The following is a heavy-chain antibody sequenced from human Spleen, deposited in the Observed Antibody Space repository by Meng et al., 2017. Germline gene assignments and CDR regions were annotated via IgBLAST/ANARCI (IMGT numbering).Heavy chain of an antibody. D-gene: IGHD3-10*01. V-gene: IGHV3-48*03. CDR1: GLIFSSYE. CDR2: ISSSGTTI. Sequence: GESLKISCAASGLIFSSYEMNWVRQAPGKGLEWVSYISSSGTTIYYADSVKGRFTISRDNAKNSLYLQMNSLRAEDTAVYYCASAMGTYYYGSGAPRYYYGMDVWGQGTTVTVSS. J-gene: IGHJ6*02. CDR3: ASAMGTYYYGSGAPRYYYGMDV.